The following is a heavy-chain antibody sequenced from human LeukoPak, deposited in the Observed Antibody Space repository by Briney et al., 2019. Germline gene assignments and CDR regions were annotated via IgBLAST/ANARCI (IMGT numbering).Heavy chain of an antibody. CDR1: GGSFSGYY. CDR3: ARAGDSSGYSDY. Sequence: SETLSLTCAVYGGSFSGYYWSWIRQPPGKGLEWIGEINHSGSTNYNPSLKSRVTISVDTSKNQFSLKLSSVTAADTAVYYCARAGDSSGYSDYWGQGALVTVSS. J-gene: IGHJ4*02. D-gene: IGHD3-22*01. V-gene: IGHV4-34*01. CDR2: INHSGST.